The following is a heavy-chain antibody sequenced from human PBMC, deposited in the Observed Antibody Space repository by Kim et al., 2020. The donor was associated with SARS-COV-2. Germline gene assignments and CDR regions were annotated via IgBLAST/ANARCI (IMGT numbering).Heavy chain of an antibody. CDR3: AKGKGVIKGAFDM. CDR2: FSGSGGST. V-gene: IGHV3-23*01. D-gene: IGHD3-10*01. J-gene: IGHJ3*02. CDR1: GFTFSSYA. Sequence: GGSLRLSCAASGFTFSSYAMSWVRQAPGKGLEWVSVFSGSGGSTYYADPVKGRFTTSRDNSNNTLYLQMNSLRADATAVYYCAKGKGVIKGAFDMWGQGT.